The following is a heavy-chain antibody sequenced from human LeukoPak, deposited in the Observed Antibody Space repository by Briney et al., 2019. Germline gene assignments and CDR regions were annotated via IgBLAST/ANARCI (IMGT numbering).Heavy chain of an antibody. V-gene: IGHV3-30*14. Sequence: GGSLRLSCAASGFTFSSYAMNWVRQAPGKGLEWVALISYDGSNKNYADSVKGRFTISRDNSKNTVYLQMNSLRAEDTAMYYCARRDDHNGRDYWGQGTLVTVSS. CDR2: ISYDGSNK. CDR3: ARRDDHNGRDY. CDR1: GFTFSSYA. D-gene: IGHD5-24*01. J-gene: IGHJ4*02.